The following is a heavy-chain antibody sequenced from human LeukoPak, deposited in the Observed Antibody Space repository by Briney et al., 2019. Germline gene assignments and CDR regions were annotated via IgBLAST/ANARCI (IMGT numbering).Heavy chain of an antibody. Sequence: PGGSLRLSCAASGFTFSSYAMSWVRQAPGKGLEWVSAISGSGGSTYYADSVKGRFTISRDNSKNTLYLQMNSLRAEDTAVYYCAKDADSRYYDFWSGYYGSYGMDVWGQGTTVTVSS. CDR1: GFTFSSYA. V-gene: IGHV3-23*01. J-gene: IGHJ6*02. CDR2: ISGSGGST. D-gene: IGHD3-3*01. CDR3: AKDADSRYYDFWSGYYGSYGMDV.